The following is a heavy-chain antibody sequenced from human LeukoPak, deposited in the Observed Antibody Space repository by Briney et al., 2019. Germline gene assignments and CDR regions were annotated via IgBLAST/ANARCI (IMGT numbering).Heavy chain of an antibody. Sequence: SETLSLTCSVSGDSISSRDYYWSWIRQPPGKGLEWIGYIYYSGSTSYNPSLKSRVTISVDTSKNQFSLKLSSVTAADTAVYYCARHAALHYFDYWGQGTLVTVSS. V-gene: IGHV4-30-4*08. J-gene: IGHJ4*02. D-gene: IGHD6-25*01. CDR1: GDSISSRDYY. CDR2: IYYSGST. CDR3: ARHAALHYFDY.